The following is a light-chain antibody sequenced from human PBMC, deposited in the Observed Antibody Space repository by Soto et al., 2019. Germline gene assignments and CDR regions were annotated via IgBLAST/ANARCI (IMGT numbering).Light chain of an antibody. CDR1: RSNIGTNP. CDR3: GAWDSSLNGYV. V-gene: IGLV1-44*01. CDR2: NDK. J-gene: IGLJ1*01. Sequence: QSVLTQPPSASGTPGQRVTISCSGDRSNIGTNPVAWYQQLPGTAPKLLINNDKHRPSGVPDRFSGSRSGASASLAISGLQSGDEANYFCGAWDSSLNGYVFGTGTKVTVL.